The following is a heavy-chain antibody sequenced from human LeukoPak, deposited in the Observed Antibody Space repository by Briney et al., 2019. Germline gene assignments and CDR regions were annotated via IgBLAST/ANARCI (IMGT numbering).Heavy chain of an antibody. Sequence: GGSLRLSCAASGFTFSNYAMHWVRQAPGKGLEWVAVISYDGSNKYYADSVKGRFTISRDNSKNTLYLQMNSLRTEDTAVYYCARGDSSWNYFDYWGQGTLVTVSS. J-gene: IGHJ4*02. CDR3: ARGDSSWNYFDY. CDR2: ISYDGSNK. D-gene: IGHD6-13*01. V-gene: IGHV3-30-3*01. CDR1: GFTFSNYA.